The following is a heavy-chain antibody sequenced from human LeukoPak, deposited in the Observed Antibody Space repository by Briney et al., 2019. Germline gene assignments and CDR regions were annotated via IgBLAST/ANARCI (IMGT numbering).Heavy chain of an antibody. CDR1: GGSFSGYY. Sequence: SETLSLTCAVYGGSFSGYYWSWIRQPPGKGLEWIGEINHSGSTNYNPSLKSRVTISVDTSKNQFSLKLSSVTAADTAVYYCASIISHAATAIRLNDFDYWGQGTLVTVSS. J-gene: IGHJ4*02. D-gene: IGHD2-2*02. CDR3: ASIISHAATAIRLNDFDY. V-gene: IGHV4-34*01. CDR2: INHSGST.